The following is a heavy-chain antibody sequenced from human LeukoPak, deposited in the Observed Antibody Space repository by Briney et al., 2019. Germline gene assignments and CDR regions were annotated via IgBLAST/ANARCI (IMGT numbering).Heavy chain of an antibody. CDR2: INPNSGGS. CDR1: GYTFTDYY. Sequence: ASVKVSCKASGYTFTDYYMHWVRQAPGQGLEWMGWINPNSGGSIFAQKFQGRVTMTRDTSISTAYMELSSLRSDDTAMYYCARDQGEYYYYYMDVWGKGTTVTVSS. V-gene: IGHV1-2*02. J-gene: IGHJ6*03. CDR3: ARDQGEYYYYYMDV.